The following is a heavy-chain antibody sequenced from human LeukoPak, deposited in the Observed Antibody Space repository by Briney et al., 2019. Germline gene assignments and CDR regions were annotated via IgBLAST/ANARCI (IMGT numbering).Heavy chain of an antibody. V-gene: IGHV4-34*01. CDR2: INHSGST. J-gene: IGHJ4*02. D-gene: IGHD1-7*01. Sequence: SETLSLTCAVYGGFFSGYYWSWLRQPPGKGLEWIGEINHSGSTNYNPSLKSRVTVSVDTSKNQFSLKLSSVTAADTAVYYCASGNWNYDYWGQGTLVTVSS. CDR3: ASGNWNYDY. CDR1: GGFFSGYY.